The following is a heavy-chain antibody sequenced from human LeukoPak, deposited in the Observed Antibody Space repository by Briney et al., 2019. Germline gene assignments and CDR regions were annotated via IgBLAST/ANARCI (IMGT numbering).Heavy chain of an antibody. CDR1: GGTFSSYA. Sequence: SVKVSCKAFGGTFSSYAISWVRQAPGQGLEWMGGIIPIFGTANYAQKFQGRVTITADKSTSTAYMELSSLRPEDTAVYYCARGKIVVVPAAIRFPKYYFDYWGQGTLVTVSS. J-gene: IGHJ4*02. V-gene: IGHV1-69*06. CDR2: IIPIFGTA. CDR3: ARGKIVVVPAAIRFPKYYFDY. D-gene: IGHD2-2*01.